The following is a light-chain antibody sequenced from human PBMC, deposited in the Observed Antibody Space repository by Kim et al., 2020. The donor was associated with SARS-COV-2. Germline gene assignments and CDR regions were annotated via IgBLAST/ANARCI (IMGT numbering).Light chain of an antibody. V-gene: IGKV1-27*01. Sequence: ASVGDRVTFTCRASQGISNYLAWYQQKPGKVPKRLIYAASTLLSGVPSRFSGSGSVTDFTLTISSLQPEDVATYYCQKYNSAPLTFGGGTKVDIK. J-gene: IGKJ4*01. CDR1: QGISNY. CDR2: AAS. CDR3: QKYNSAPLT.